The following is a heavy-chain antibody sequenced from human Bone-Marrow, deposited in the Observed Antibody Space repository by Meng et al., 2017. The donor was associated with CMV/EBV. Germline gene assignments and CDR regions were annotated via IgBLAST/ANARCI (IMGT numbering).Heavy chain of an antibody. CDR3: ASSPKGRSVVVIAPDY. CDR2: INPSGGST. CDR1: GYTFTSYY. V-gene: IGHV1-46*01. D-gene: IGHD2-21*01. J-gene: IGHJ4*02. Sequence: ASVKVSCKASGYTFTSYYMHWVRQAPGQGLEWMGIINPSGGSTSYAQKFQGRVTMTRDTSTSTVYMELSSLRSEDTAVYYCASSPKGRSVVVIAPDYWAQGTLVTVPS.